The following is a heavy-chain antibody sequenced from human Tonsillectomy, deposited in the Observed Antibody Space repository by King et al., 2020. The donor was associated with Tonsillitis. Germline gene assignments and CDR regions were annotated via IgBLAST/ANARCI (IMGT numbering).Heavy chain of an antibody. CDR3: AREIQTASADPRGYFDY. V-gene: IGHV3-23*04. J-gene: IGHJ4*02. D-gene: IGHD2-2*01. Sequence: VQLVESGGGLVQPGGSLRLSCAASGFTFSNYAMSWVRQTPGKGLEWVSSISVSGGSTDYAVSVKGRFTISRDNSKNTLYLQMNKLRAEDPAVYYCAREIQTASADPRGYFDYWGQEALVTVSS. CDR2: ISVSGGST. CDR1: GFTFSNYA.